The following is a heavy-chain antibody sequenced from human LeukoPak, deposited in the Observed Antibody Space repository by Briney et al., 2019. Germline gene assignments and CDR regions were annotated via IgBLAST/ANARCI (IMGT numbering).Heavy chain of an antibody. J-gene: IGHJ4*02. CDR2: IYYSGTT. CDR1: GGSISGLY. CDR3: ASEAFCAGGTCHLQRVAS. Sequence: SETLSLTCTVSGGSISGLYWSWIRQPPGKGLEWIGFIYYSGTTYYNPSLKSRVTIVIDTSSNQFSLRVRSVTAADTAVYYCASEAFCAGGTCHLQRVASWGPGTLLTVSS. D-gene: IGHD2-8*02. V-gene: IGHV4-59*08.